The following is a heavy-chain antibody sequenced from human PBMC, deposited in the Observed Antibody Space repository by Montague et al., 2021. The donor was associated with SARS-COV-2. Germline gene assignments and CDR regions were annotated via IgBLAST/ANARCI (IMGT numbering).Heavy chain of an antibody. CDR1: VWWYSCAD. CDR2: ISHHGNT. J-gene: IGHJ4*02. D-gene: IGHD2-8*01. V-gene: IGHV4-34*01. Sequence: SETLSLTCAREVWWYSCADRRWIRLPPSQERVSYAEISHHGNTNNNPSLKTRVTISIDTSKNQFSLKLSSVTAADTAVYYCARGQEVYAINGDLNYWGQGTLVTVSS. CDR3: ARGQEVYAINGDLNY.